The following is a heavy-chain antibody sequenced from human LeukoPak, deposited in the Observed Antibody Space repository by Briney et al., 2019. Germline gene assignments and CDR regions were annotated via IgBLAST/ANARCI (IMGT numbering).Heavy chain of an antibody. CDR3: AGTMIVVVNVASDI. J-gene: IGHJ3*02. D-gene: IGHD3-22*01. Sequence: SETLSLTCTVSGGSISSGYYWGWIRQPPGKGLEWIGSIYHSGSTYYNPSLKSRVTISVDTSKNQFSLKLSSVTAADTAVYYCAGTMIVVVNVASDIWGQGTMVTVSS. CDR1: GGSISSGYY. CDR2: IYHSGST. V-gene: IGHV4-38-2*02.